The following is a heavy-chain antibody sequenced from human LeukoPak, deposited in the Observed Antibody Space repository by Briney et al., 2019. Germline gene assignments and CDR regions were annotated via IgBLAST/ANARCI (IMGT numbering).Heavy chain of an antibody. D-gene: IGHD1-1*01. CDR3: ARAATTGTVDY. CDR2: INQGGRES. V-gene: IGHV3-7*01. Sequence: GGSLRLSCAASGFTFSNYWMSWVRQAPGKGLEWVANINQGGRESYYVDSVAGRFTISRDNAKNSLYLQMDSLRAEDTAVFYCARAATTGTVDYWGQGTLVTVSS. J-gene: IGHJ4*02. CDR1: GFTFSNYW.